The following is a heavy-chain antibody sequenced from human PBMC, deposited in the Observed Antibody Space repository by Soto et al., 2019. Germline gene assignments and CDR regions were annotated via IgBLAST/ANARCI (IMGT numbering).Heavy chain of an antibody. CDR1: GFTFSSYA. D-gene: IGHD5-18*01. Sequence: EVQLLESGGGLVQPGGSLRLSCAASGFTFSSYAMSWVRQAPGKGLEWVSAISGSGGSTYYADSVKGRFTISRDNSKNTPYLQMNSLRAEDTAVYYCAKIPPGSSYGYFYFDYWGQGTLVTVSS. V-gene: IGHV3-23*01. J-gene: IGHJ4*02. CDR2: ISGSGGST. CDR3: AKIPPGSSYGYFYFDY.